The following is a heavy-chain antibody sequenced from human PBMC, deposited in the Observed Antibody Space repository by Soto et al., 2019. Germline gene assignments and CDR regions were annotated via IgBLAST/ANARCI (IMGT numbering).Heavy chain of an antibody. J-gene: IGHJ6*02. CDR1: GGSISSYY. Sequence: LSLTCTVSGGSISSYYWSWIRQPPGKGLEWIWFIFYSGSTNYNPSLKSRVTISVDTSKYQFSLKLSSVTAADTAVYYCARDSVLYGYYYYGMDVWGQGTTVTVSS. V-gene: IGHV4-59*01. CDR2: IFYSGST. D-gene: IGHD2-8*01. CDR3: ARDSVLYGYYYYGMDV.